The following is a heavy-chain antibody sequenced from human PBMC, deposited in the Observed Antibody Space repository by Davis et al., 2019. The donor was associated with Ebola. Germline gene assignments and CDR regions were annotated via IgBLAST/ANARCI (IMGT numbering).Heavy chain of an antibody. CDR2: INPNSGGT. CDR3: ARLYRGSFDY. J-gene: IGHJ4*02. CDR1: GYTFTGYY. D-gene: IGHD1-14*01. Sequence: ASVKVSCKASGYTFTGYYMHWVRQAPGQGLEWMGWINPNSGGTNAAQKFQGWVTMTRDTSISTAYMDLSRLRSDETAVYYCARLYRGSFDYWGQGTLVTVSS. V-gene: IGHV1-2*04.